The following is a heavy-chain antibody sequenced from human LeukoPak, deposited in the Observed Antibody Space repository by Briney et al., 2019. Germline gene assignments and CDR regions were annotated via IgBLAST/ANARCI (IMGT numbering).Heavy chain of an antibody. CDR1: GFTFSSYA. Sequence: TGGSLRLSCAASGFTFSSYAMSRVRQAPGKGLEWVSAISGSGGSTYYADSVKGRFTISRDNSKNTLYLQMNSLRAEDTAVYYCARPRREAAAGTRVYYYYYYMDVWGKGTTVTVSS. CDR2: ISGSGGST. D-gene: IGHD6-13*01. CDR3: ARPRREAAAGTRVYYYYYYMDV. V-gene: IGHV3-23*01. J-gene: IGHJ6*03.